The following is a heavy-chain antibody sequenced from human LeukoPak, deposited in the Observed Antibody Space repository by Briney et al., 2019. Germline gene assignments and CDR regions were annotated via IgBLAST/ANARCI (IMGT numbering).Heavy chain of an antibody. V-gene: IGHV3-30*02. CDR2: IRYDGSNK. Sequence: PGGSLRLSCAASGFTFSSYGMHWVRQAPGKGLEWVAFIRYDGSNKYYADSVKGRFTISRDNSKNTLYLQMNSLRAEDTAVYYCAKDIRWELLEIENPDAFDTWGQGTMVTVSS. CDR3: AKDIRWELLEIENPDAFDT. D-gene: IGHD1-26*01. CDR1: GFTFSSYG. J-gene: IGHJ3*02.